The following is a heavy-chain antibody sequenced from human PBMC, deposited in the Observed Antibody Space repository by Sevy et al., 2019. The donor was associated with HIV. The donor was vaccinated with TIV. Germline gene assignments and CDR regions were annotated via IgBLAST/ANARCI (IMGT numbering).Heavy chain of an antibody. CDR2: ISSSGSTI. J-gene: IGHJ3*02. Sequence: GGSLRLSCAASGFTFSSYEMNWVRQAPGKGLEWVSYISSSGSTIYYADSVKGRFTISRENAKNSLYLQMNSLRAEDTAVYYCARVGITFGGVIVSLVHDAFDIWGQGTMVTVSS. D-gene: IGHD3-16*02. CDR1: GFTFSSYE. V-gene: IGHV3-48*03. CDR3: ARVGITFGGVIVSLVHDAFDI.